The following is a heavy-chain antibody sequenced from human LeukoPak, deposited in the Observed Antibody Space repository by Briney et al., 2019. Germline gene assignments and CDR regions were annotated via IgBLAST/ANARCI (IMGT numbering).Heavy chain of an antibody. CDR1: GYTFTSHF. J-gene: IGHJ4*02. Sequence: ASVKVSCKASGYTFTSHFIPGLRQAPGQGLEWMGVIIPSGGSTSYAQKFQDRATLTRDMSTTTVYMELSSLRSEDTAMYYCTRTVGSYFDYWGQGTLVTVSS. CDR2: IIPSGGST. D-gene: IGHD1-26*01. V-gene: IGHV1-46*01. CDR3: TRTVGSYFDY.